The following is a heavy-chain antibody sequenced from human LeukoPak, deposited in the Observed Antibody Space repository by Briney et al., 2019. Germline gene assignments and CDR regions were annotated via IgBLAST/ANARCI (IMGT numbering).Heavy chain of an antibody. D-gene: IGHD6-19*01. Sequence: GGSLRLSCAASGFTFGNYWMHWVRQAPGKGLVWVSRITNDGSSTSYADSVEGRFTISRDNAKNTLYLQMNSLRVEDTAVYYCAREAPWPVDYWGQGTLVTVSS. CDR3: AREAPWPVDY. CDR1: GFTFGNYW. CDR2: ITNDGSST. V-gene: IGHV3-74*01. J-gene: IGHJ4*02.